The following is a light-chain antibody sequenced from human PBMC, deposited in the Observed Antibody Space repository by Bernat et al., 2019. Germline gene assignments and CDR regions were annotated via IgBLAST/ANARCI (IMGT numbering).Light chain of an antibody. J-gene: IGKJ5*01. CDR1: QVIGTY. Sequence: DIQLTQSPSFLSASVGDRVTITCRASQVIGTYLAWYHQKPGQAPHLLIYGASTLQSGVPSRISGSGSGTEFTLTISSLQPEDSATYYCQQLDNFPLTFGQGTRLEIK. V-gene: IGKV1-9*01. CDR2: GAS. CDR3: QQLDNFPLT.